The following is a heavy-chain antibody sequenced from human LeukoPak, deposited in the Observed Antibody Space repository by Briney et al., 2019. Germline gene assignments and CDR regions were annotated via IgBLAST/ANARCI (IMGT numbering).Heavy chain of an antibody. J-gene: IGHJ4*02. CDR3: QRYSYYPHYFDY. CDR1: GFTFNSYA. CDR2: ISGSGGST. D-gene: IGHD5-18*01. Sequence: GGSLRLSCAASGFTFNSYAMSWVRQAPGKGLEWVSAISGSGGSTYYADSVKGRFTISRDNSKNTLYLQMNSLRAEDTAVYYCQRYSYYPHYFDYWGQGTLVTVSS. V-gene: IGHV3-23*01.